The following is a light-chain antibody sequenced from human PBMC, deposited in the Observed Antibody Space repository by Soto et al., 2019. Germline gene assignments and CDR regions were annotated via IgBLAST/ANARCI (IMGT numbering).Light chain of an antibody. Sequence: QSALTQPASVSGSPGQSITISCTGTGSDVGGYNYVSWYQQHPGKAPKLMIYDVTNRPSGVSNRFSGSKSGNTASLTISGLQAEDEADYYCSSYTSSYTYVFXTGTKVTV. CDR1: GSDVGGYNY. V-gene: IGLV2-14*01. J-gene: IGLJ1*01. CDR2: DVT. CDR3: SSYTSSYTYV.